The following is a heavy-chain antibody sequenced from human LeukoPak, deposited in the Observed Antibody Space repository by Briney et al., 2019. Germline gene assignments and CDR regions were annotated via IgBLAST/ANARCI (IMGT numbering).Heavy chain of an antibody. CDR1: GFTFSTYC. CDR3: ARGRFHYDSSGYSSFYH. V-gene: IGHV3-7*01. D-gene: IGHD3-22*01. J-gene: IGHJ4*02. Sequence: GGSLRLSCAASGFTFSTYCMSWVRQAPGKGLEWVANINQDGSEKHYVDSVTGRFTISRDNAQNSLHLQMSSLRAEDTAVYYCARGRFHYDSSGYSSFYHWGQGTLVTVSS. CDR2: INQDGSEK.